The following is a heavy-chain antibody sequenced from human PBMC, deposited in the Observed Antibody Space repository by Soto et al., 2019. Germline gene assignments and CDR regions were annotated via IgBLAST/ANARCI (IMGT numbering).Heavy chain of an antibody. Sequence: ASVKVSCKASGGTFSSYAISWVRQAPGQGLEWMGGIIPIFGTANYAQKFQGRVTITADKSTSTAYMELNRLRDEDRALYYCARDPSPNWSYGPYYFDYWGQGTLVTVSS. V-gene: IGHV1-69*06. D-gene: IGHD1-7*01. CDR2: IIPIFGTA. CDR1: GGTFSSYA. J-gene: IGHJ4*02. CDR3: ARDPSPNWSYGPYYFDY.